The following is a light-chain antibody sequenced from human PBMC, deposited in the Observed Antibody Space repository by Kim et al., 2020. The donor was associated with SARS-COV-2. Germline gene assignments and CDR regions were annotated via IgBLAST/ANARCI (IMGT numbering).Light chain of an antibody. Sequence: SVSPGGGATLSCRASQSVRNKLAWYQQKPGQAPRLLISDASTRATDIPARFSGSGSGTEFTLTIGSLQSEDFAVYYCQQYYNWVTFGQGTRLEIK. CDR1: QSVRNK. V-gene: IGKV3-15*01. J-gene: IGKJ5*01. CDR2: DAS. CDR3: QQYYNWVT.